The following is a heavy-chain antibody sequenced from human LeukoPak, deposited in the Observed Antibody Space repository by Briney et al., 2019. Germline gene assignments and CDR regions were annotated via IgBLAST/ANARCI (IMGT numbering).Heavy chain of an antibody. D-gene: IGHD4-17*01. J-gene: IGHJ4*02. CDR3: AKARVLTTVIPRCLGY. V-gene: IGHV3-23*01. Sequence: PGGSLRLSCSASGFTFSSYAMSWVRQAPGKGLEWVSAISGSGGSTYYADSVRGRFTISRDNSKNTLYLQMNSLRAEDTAVYYCAKARVLTTVIPRCLGYWGQGTLVTVSS. CDR1: GFTFSSYA. CDR2: ISGSGGST.